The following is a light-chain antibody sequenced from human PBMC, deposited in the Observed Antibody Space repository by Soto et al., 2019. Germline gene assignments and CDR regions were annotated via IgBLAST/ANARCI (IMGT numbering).Light chain of an antibody. CDR3: QQYGSSSWT. CDR2: GTS. V-gene: IGKV3-20*01. J-gene: IGKJ1*01. Sequence: ESVLTQAPGTLSLSPGERATLACRASQSVSSSYLAWYQQKPGQAPRLLIYGTSSRATAIPDRFSGSGSGTDFTLTISRLEPEDFGVYYCQQYGSSSWTFGQGTKVEIK. CDR1: QSVSSSY.